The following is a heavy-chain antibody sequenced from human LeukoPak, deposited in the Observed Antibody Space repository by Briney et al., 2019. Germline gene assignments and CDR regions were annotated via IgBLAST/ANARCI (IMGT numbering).Heavy chain of an antibody. CDR1: GYTFTGYC. CDR3: ARAHHLLRMDV. CDR2: INPDSGGT. V-gene: IGHV1-2*02. J-gene: IGHJ6*02. Sequence: ASVTVSCKASGYTFTGYCMHWVRQAPGQGLEWMGWINPDSGGTNYAQKFQGRVTMTRDTSISTAYMDLSRLRSDDTAVYYCARAHHLLRMDVWGQGTTVTVSS.